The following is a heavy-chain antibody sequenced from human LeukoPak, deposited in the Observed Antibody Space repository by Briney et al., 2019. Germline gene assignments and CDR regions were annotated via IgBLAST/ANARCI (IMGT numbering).Heavy chain of an antibody. J-gene: IGHJ4*02. D-gene: IGHD1-26*01. CDR2: IYPTDSNS. CDR1: GYSFTTYW. Sequence: GESLKISCKGSGYSFTTYWIGWVRQMPGKGLEWMGIIYPTDSNSRYSPSFQGQVTISADKSISTAYLQWSSLKASDTAMYYCARPCFVGGTARYCYWGQGTLVTVSS. CDR3: ARPCFVGGTARYCY. V-gene: IGHV5-51*01.